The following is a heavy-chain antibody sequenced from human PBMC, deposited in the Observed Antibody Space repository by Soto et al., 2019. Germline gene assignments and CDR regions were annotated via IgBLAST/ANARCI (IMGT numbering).Heavy chain of an antibody. CDR1: GFSFSSYA. V-gene: IGHV3-23*01. CDR3: ARGHHSNYLCSVDY. J-gene: IGHJ4*02. CDR2: VSVTGGST. Sequence: EVPLLESVGDLVQPGGSLRFTCAASGFSFSSYAMSWVRQAPGKGLAWVSAVSVTGGSTYYADSVKGRVTISRDNSKNTLSLQMNSLRAEATAVYYCARGHHSNYLCSVDYLGKGTQVTVSS. D-gene: IGHD4-4*01.